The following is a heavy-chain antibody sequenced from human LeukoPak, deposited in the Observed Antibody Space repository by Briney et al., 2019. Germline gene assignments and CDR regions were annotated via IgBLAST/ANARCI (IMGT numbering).Heavy chain of an antibody. Sequence: GGSLRLSCAASGFTFSSYWMSWVRQAPGKGLEWVANIKQDGSEKYYVDSVKGRFTISRDNAKNSLYLQMNSLRDEDTAVYYCAKCSGPYSSNCRNFFDPWGQGTLVTVSS. CDR1: GFTFSSYW. CDR3: AKCSGPYSSNCRNFFDP. V-gene: IGHV3-7*03. D-gene: IGHD6-13*01. J-gene: IGHJ5*02. CDR2: IKQDGSEK.